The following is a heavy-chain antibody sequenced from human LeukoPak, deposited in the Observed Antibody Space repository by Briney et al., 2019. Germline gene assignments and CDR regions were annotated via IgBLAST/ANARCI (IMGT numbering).Heavy chain of an antibody. CDR1: GGSISSSSYY. CDR2: IYYSGST. J-gene: IGHJ3*02. CDR3: ARPYQYCSSTSCYYAFDI. Sequence: SETLSLTCTVSGGSISSSSYYWGWIRQPPGKGLEWIGSIYYSGSTYYNPSLKSRVTISVDTSKNQFSLKLGSVTAADTAVYYCARPYQYCSSTSCYYAFDIWGQGTMVTVSS. D-gene: IGHD2-2*01. V-gene: IGHV4-39*01.